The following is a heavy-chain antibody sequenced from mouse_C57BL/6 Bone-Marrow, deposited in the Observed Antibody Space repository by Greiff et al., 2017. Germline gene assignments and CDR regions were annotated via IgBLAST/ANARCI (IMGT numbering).Heavy chain of an antibody. CDR1: GYTFTSYG. CDR3: ASLGGPMVTTNY. Sequence: LVESGAELARPGASVKLSCKASGYTFTSYGISWVKQRTGQGLEWIGEIYPRSGNTYYNEKFKGKATLTADTSSSTAYMELRSLTSEDSAVYVCASLGGPMVTTNYWGQGTTLIVSS. CDR2: IYPRSGNT. V-gene: IGHV1-81*01. J-gene: IGHJ2*01. D-gene: IGHD2-2*01.